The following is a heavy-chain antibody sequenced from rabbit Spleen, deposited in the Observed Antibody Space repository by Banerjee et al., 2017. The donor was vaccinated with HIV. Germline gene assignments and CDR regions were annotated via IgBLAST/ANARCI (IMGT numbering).Heavy chain of an antibody. V-gene: IGHV1S40*01. CDR3: ARSGVGYINRFGL. CDR1: GFSFSSSYD. CDR2: IYIDSSDT. J-gene: IGHJ4*01. D-gene: IGHD7-1*01. Sequence: QSLEESGGGLVKPGASLTLTCKASGFSFSSSYDMCWVRQAPGKGLEWIGCIYIDSSDTWYASWAKGRFTISKTSSTTVTLQMNSLTTADTATYFCARSGVGYINRFGLWGPGTLVTVS.